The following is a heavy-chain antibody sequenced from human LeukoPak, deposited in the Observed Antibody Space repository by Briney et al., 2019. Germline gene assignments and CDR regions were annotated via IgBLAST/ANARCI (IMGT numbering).Heavy chain of an antibody. CDR3: ARGPARNYDSSGYYYY. CDR1: GGTFSSYA. Sequence: ASVKVSCKASGGTFSSYAISWVRQAPGQGLEWMGRIIPILGIANYAQKFQGRVTITADKSTSTAYMELSSLRSEDTAVYYCARGPARNYDSSGYYYYWGQGTLVTVSS. CDR2: IIPILGIA. J-gene: IGHJ4*02. D-gene: IGHD3-22*01. V-gene: IGHV1-69*04.